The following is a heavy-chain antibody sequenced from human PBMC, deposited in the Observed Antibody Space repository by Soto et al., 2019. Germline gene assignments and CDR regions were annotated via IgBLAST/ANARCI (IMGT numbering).Heavy chain of an antibody. CDR1: GGSFSGYY. CDR2: INHSGST. Sequence: SETLSLTCAVYGGSFSGYYWSWIRQPPGKGLEWIGEINHSGSTNYNPSLKSRVTISVDTSKNHFSLQLTSVTAADTAVYYCARGLSTHIAVAGMGYFDSRGQGTLVTVSS. V-gene: IGHV4-34*01. D-gene: IGHD6-19*01. J-gene: IGHJ4*02. CDR3: ARGLSTHIAVAGMGYFDS.